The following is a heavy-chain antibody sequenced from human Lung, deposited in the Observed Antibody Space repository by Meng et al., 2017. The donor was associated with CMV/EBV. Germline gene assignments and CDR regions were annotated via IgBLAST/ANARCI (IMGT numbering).Heavy chain of an antibody. Sequence: GESLKISCAASGFTFSGYCMNWVRQAPGKGLEWVSSISSSSTYIYYADSVKGRFTISRDNAKNSLYLEINSLRAEDTAVYYCVRDLPPYYDFWSGYLDFWGQGKXVNGAS. CDR2: ISSSSTYI. CDR1: GFTFSGYC. CDR3: VRDLPPYYDFWSGYLDF. D-gene: IGHD3-3*01. V-gene: IGHV3-21*01. J-gene: IGHJ4*02.